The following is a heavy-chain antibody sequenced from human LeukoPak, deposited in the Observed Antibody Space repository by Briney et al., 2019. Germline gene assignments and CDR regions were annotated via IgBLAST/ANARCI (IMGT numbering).Heavy chain of an antibody. V-gene: IGHV4-39*07. D-gene: IGHD2-2*01. J-gene: IGHJ4*02. CDR3: AREPGD. Sequence: SETLSLTCTVSGGSISSSSYYWGWIRQPPGKGLEWIGSIYYRGNTYYNASLKSRVSISLDTSKNQFSLKLSSVTAADTAVYYCAREPGDWGQGTLVTVSS. CDR2: IYYRGNT. CDR1: GGSISSSSYY.